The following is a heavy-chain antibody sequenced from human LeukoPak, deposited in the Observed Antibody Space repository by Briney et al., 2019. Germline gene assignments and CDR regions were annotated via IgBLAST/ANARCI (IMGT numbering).Heavy chain of an antibody. Sequence: PSETLSLTCTVSGGSISSGDCYWRWIRQPPGKGLEWIGYIYYSGSTYYNPSLKSRVTISVDTSKNQFSLKLSSVTAADTAVYYCARDRYSSSWNRFDYWGQGTLVTVSS. V-gene: IGHV4-30-4*01. CDR1: GGSISSGDCY. D-gene: IGHD6-13*01. J-gene: IGHJ4*02. CDR3: ARDRYSSSWNRFDY. CDR2: IYYSGST.